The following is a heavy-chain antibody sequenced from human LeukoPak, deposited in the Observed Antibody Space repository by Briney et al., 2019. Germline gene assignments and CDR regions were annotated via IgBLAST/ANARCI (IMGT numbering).Heavy chain of an antibody. J-gene: IGHJ4*02. CDR3: TRAGGVLAYFDS. CDR2: VSTTGSA. D-gene: IGHD3-10*01. V-gene: IGHV4-61*02. Sequence: PLQTLSLTCTVSGGSISSGNYYWTWIRQPAGKRLEWIGRVSTTGSATYNPSLKSRAAISIDPSKNQFSLRLSSVTAADTALYYCTRAGGVLAYFDSWGQGTLVNVFS. CDR1: GGSISSGNYY.